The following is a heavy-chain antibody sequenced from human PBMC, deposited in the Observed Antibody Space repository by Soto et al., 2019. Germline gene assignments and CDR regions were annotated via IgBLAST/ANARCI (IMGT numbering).Heavy chain of an antibody. D-gene: IGHD2-2*01. CDR3: ARDRQDIVVVPAAAMGGYYGMDV. Sequence: SETLSLTCTVSCGSISSGDYYWSWIRQPPGKGLEWIGYIYYSGSTYYNPSLKSRVTISVDTSKNQFSLKLSSVTAADTAVYYCARDRQDIVVVPAAAMGGYYGMDVWGQGTTVTVSS. CDR1: CGSISSGDYY. J-gene: IGHJ6*02. CDR2: IYYSGST. V-gene: IGHV4-30-4*01.